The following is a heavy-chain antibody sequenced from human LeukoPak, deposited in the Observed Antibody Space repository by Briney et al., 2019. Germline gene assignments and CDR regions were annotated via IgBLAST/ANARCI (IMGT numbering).Heavy chain of an antibody. J-gene: IGHJ4*02. D-gene: IGHD3-22*01. CDR3: ARGQGRVVVVTSPSYYFDY. CDR1: GGSFSGYY. CDR2: INHSGST. V-gene: IGHV4-34*01. Sequence: PSETLSLTCAVYGGSFSGYYWSWIRQPPGKGLEWIGEINHSGSTNYNPSLKSRVTISVDTSKNQFSLKLSSVTAADTAVYYCARGQGRVVVVTSPSYYFDYWGQGTLVTVSS.